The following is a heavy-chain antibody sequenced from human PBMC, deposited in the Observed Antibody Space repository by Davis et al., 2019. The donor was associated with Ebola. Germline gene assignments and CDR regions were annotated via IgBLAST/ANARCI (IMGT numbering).Heavy chain of an antibody. V-gene: IGHV3-23*01. J-gene: IGHJ4*02. CDR1: GFTFSSYA. Sequence: GGSLRLSFAASGFTFSSYAMSCVRQPPGKGLEWVSAISGSGGSTYYADSVKGRFTISRDNSKNTLYLQMNSLRAEDTAVYYCAKDALAGYSSSAGGDYWGQGTLVTVSS. CDR2: ISGSGGST. D-gene: IGHD6-6*01. CDR3: AKDALAGYSSSAGGDY.